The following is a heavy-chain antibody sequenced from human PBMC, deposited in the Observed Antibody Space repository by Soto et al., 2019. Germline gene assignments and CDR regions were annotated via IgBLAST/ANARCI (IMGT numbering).Heavy chain of an antibody. Sequence: EVQLVESGGGLVQPGGSLRLSCAASGFTFSSYWMRWVRQAPGKGLEWVANIKEDGSEKNYVDSLKGRFTISRDNAKNSLYLQMSSLRADDTDVYYCARTTAFESWGQGTLVTVSS. V-gene: IGHV3-7*01. J-gene: IGHJ4*02. CDR2: IKEDGSEK. D-gene: IGHD4-17*01. CDR3: ARTTAFES. CDR1: GFTFSSYW.